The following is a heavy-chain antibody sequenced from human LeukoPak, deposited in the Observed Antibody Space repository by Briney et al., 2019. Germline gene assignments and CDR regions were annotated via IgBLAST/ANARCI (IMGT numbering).Heavy chain of an antibody. Sequence: GGSLRLSCAASGFTFSNYAMSWVRQVPGKGLEWVSAISGSGGSTYYADSVKGRFTISRDTSDNTLYLQMNNLRAADTAVYYCAQSREYFDVLSAFDSWGQGALVTVSS. J-gene: IGHJ4*02. CDR1: GFTFSNYA. V-gene: IGHV3-23*01. CDR2: ISGSGGST. D-gene: IGHD3-3*01. CDR3: AQSREYFDVLSAFDS.